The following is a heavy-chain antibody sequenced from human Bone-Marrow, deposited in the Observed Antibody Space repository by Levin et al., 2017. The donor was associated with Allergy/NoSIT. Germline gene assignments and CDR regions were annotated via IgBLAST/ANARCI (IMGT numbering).Heavy chain of an antibody. J-gene: IGHJ4*02. D-gene: IGHD3-22*01. CDR1: GGSISSYY. V-gene: IGHV4-4*07. CDR3: TRYYYDSSGYYEDY. CDR2: IYTSGST. Sequence: SETLSLTCTVSGGSISSYYWSWIRQPAGKGLEWIGRIYTSGSTNYNPSLKSRVTMSVDTSKNQFSLKLSSVTAADTAVYYCTRYYYDSSGYYEDYWGQGTLVTVSS.